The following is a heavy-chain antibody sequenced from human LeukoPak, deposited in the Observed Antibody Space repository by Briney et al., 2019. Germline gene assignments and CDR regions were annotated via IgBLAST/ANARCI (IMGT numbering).Heavy chain of an antibody. CDR3: ARALSSYYYDSSGYRFDY. CDR2: ISAYNGNT. V-gene: IGHV1-18*01. J-gene: IGHJ4*02. D-gene: IGHD3-22*01. CDR1: GYTFTSYG. Sequence: ASVKVSCKASGYTFTSYGISWVRQAPGQGLEWMGWISAYNGNTNYAQKLQGRVTMTTDTSTSTAYMELMSLRSDDTAVYYCARALSSYYYDSSGYRFDYWGQGTLVTVSS.